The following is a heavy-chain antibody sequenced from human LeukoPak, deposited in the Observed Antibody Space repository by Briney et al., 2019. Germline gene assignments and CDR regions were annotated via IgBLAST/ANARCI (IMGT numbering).Heavy chain of an antibody. CDR2: IIPIFGTA. J-gene: IGHJ4*02. CDR1: GGTFSSYA. Sequence: SVKVSCKASGGTFSSYAISWVRQATGQGLEWMGGIIPIFGTANYAQKFQGRVTITADESTSTAYMELSSLRSEDTAVYYCAIHPSDSSGYFSYWGQGALVTVSS. V-gene: IGHV1-69*13. D-gene: IGHD3-22*01. CDR3: AIHPSDSSGYFSY.